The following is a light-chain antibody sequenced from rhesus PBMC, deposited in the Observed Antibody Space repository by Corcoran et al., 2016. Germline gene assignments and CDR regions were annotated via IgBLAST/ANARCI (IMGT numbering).Light chain of an antibody. CDR1: QSLLYSPNNKNY. CDR3: QQYYSTPLT. V-gene: IGKV4-1*01. Sequence: DIVMTQSPDSLAVSLGERVTINCKSSQSLLYSPNNKNYLAWDQQKPGQAPKLFIYGASTRESGVPNRFSGSGSGTDFTLTISGLQAEDVAVYYCQQYYSTPLTFGGGTKVEIK. CDR2: GAS. J-gene: IGKJ4*01.